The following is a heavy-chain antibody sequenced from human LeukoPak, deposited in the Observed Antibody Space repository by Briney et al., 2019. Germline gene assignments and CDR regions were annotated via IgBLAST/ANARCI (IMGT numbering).Heavy chain of an antibody. V-gene: IGHV4-59*01. Sequence: SETLSLTCTVSGGSISSYYWSWIRQPPGKGLEWIGYIYYSESTNYNPSLKSRVTISVDTSKNQFSLKLSSVTAADTAVYYCARAAAAAAGTGYYWGQGTLVTVSS. D-gene: IGHD6-13*01. J-gene: IGHJ4*02. CDR1: GGSISSYY. CDR2: IYYSEST. CDR3: ARAAAAAAGTGYY.